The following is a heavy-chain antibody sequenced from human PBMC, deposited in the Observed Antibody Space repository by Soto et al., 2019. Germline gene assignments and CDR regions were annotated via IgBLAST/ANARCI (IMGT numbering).Heavy chain of an antibody. CDR1: GGTFSSYA. CDR3: AKVRQPAYYYGMDV. CDR2: IIPIFGTA. Sequence: ASVKVSCKASGGTFSSYAISWVRQAPGQGLEWMGGIIPIFGTANYAQKFQGRVTITADESTSTAYMELSSLRSEDTAVYYCAKVRQPAYYYGMDVWGQGTTVTVSS. D-gene: IGHD1-1*01. V-gene: IGHV1-69*13. J-gene: IGHJ6*02.